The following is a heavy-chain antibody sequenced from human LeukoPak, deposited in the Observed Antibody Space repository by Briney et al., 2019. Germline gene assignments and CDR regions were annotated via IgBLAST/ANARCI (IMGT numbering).Heavy chain of an antibody. Sequence: GGSLRLSCAASGFTFSSYAISWVRQAPGQGLEWMGGIIPIFGTANYAQKFQGRVTITADESTSTAYMELSSLRSEDTAVYYCASSHGSGSPENYYYYMDVWGKGTTVTIS. CDR2: IIPIFGTA. CDR3: ASSHGSGSPENYYYYMDV. J-gene: IGHJ6*03. V-gene: IGHV1-69*01. CDR1: GFTFSSYA. D-gene: IGHD3-10*01.